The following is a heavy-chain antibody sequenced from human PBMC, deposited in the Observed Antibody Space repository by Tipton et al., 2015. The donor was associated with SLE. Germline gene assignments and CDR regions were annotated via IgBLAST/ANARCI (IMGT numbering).Heavy chain of an antibody. J-gene: IGHJ6*02. CDR3: ARDLASYYGVDV. V-gene: IGHV4-34*01. CDR2: INHSGTT. D-gene: IGHD3-3*02. CDR1: GGSFSDYY. Sequence: TLSLTCAVYGGSFSDYYWTWIRQPPGKGLEWIGEINHSGTTNYNPSLKSRVTISVDTSKNQFSLKLTSVTAADTAVYYCARDLASYYGVDVWGQGTTVTVSS.